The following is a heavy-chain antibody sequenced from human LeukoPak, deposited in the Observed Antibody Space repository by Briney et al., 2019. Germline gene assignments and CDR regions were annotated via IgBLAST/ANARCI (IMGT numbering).Heavy chain of an antibody. Sequence: ASVKVSCKASGYTFTSYAINWVRQATGQGLEWMGWMNPSNGNTGFAQKFQGRLTMTRTTSISTAYMELSSLTSEDTAVYYCARTDGDLDYWGQGSLVTVSS. J-gene: IGHJ4*02. CDR2: MNPSNGNT. V-gene: IGHV1-8*01. CDR1: GYTFTSYA. D-gene: IGHD4-17*01. CDR3: ARTDGDLDY.